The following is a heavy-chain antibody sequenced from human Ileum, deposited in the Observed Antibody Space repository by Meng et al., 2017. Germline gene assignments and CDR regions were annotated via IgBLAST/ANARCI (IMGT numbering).Heavy chain of an antibody. CDR3: AAQHTSSGGGYGWFDP. CDR1: GGSISSGDYY. D-gene: IGHD6-13*01. Sequence: VQPQESGPGLVKSSQTLSLTCTVSGGSISSGDYYWSWIRQPPGKGLEWIGYIFDTGPPSYSPPLRSRLSISMDTSKNQFSLRLTSVSAADTAVYYCAAQHTSSGGGYGWFDPWGQGILVTVSS. V-gene: IGHV4-30-4*01. J-gene: IGHJ5*02. CDR2: IFDTGPP.